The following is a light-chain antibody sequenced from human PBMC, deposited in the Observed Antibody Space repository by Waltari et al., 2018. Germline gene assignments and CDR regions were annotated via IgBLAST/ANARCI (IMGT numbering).Light chain of an antibody. CDR1: SSNSGSNT. V-gene: IGLV1-44*01. J-gene: IGLJ3*02. CDR3: AAWDDSLNAWV. CDR2: SNN. Sequence: QSVLTQPPSASGTPGQRVTISCSGSSSNSGSNTVNWYQPLPGTAPKLLSYSNNQRPSGVPDRFSGSKSGTSASLAISGLQSEDEADYYCAAWDDSLNAWVFGGGTKLTVL.